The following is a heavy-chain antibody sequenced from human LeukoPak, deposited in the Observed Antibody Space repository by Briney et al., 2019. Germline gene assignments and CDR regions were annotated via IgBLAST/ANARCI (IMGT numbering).Heavy chain of an antibody. Sequence: ASVKVSCKASGYTFTSYAMHWVRQAPGQRLEWMGWINAGNGNTKYSQQLQGRVTMTTDTSTSTAYMELRSLRSDDTAVYYCARLGFGESTVDYWGQGTLVTVSS. V-gene: IGHV1-3*01. CDR3: ARLGFGESTVDY. D-gene: IGHD3-10*01. CDR2: INAGNGNT. CDR1: GYTFTSYA. J-gene: IGHJ4*02.